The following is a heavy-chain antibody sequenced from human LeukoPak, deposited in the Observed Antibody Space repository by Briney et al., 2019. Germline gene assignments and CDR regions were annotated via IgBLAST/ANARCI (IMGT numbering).Heavy chain of an antibody. CDR3: ARDPSIDPNYYDSSGLLDY. CDR2: IIPILGIA. D-gene: IGHD3-22*01. V-gene: IGHV1-69*04. CDR1: GGTFSSYA. Sequence: ASVKVSCKASGGTFSSYAISWVRQAPGQGLEWKGRIIPILGIANYAQKFQGRVTITADKSTSTAYMELSSLRSEDTAVYYCARDPSIDPNYYDSSGLLDYWGQGTLVTVSS. J-gene: IGHJ4*02.